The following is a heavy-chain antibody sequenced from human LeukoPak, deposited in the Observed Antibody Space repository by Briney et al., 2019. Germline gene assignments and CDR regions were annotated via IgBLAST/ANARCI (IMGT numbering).Heavy chain of an antibody. CDR1: GYTFTSYG. CDR3: ARGSYDSSGYYLQGYMDV. CDR2: ISAYNGNT. Sequence: GASVKVSRKASGYTFTSYGISWVRQAPGQGLEWMGWISAYNGNTNYAQKLQGRVTMTTDTSTSTAYMELRSLRSDDTAVYYCARGSYDSSGYYLQGYMDVWGKGTTVTVSS. V-gene: IGHV1-18*01. J-gene: IGHJ6*03. D-gene: IGHD3-22*01.